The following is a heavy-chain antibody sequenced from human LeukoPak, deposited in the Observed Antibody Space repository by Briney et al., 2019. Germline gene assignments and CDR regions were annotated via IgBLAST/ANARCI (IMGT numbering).Heavy chain of an antibody. Sequence: QPGGSLRLSCTASGFTFGDYAMSWVRQAPGKGLEWVGFIRSKASGGTTENAASVKGRFTISRDDSKSIAYLQMNSLITKDTAVYYCTRGYSIDYWGQGTLVTVSS. CDR1: GFTFGDYA. J-gene: IGHJ4*02. CDR3: TRGYSIDY. V-gene: IGHV3-49*04. D-gene: IGHD4-11*01. CDR2: IRSKASGGTT.